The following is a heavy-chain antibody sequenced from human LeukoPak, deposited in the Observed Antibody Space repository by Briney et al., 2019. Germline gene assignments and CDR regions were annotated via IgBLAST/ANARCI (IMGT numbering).Heavy chain of an antibody. J-gene: IGHJ4*02. V-gene: IGHV3-23*01. Sequence: GGSLRLSCAASGFTFRDYAMSWVRQAPGKGLEWVSAITNSGAQTFYADSVKGRFTISRDNSKNTLYLQMNSLRDEDTAVYYCGEVGSGNKFDYWGQGTLVTVSS. D-gene: IGHD5-12*01. CDR3: GEVGSGNKFDY. CDR2: ITNSGAQT. CDR1: GFTFRDYA.